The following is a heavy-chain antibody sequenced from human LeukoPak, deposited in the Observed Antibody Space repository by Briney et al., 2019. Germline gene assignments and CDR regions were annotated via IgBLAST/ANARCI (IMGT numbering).Heavy chain of an antibody. CDR2: ISSRGAFT. J-gene: IGHJ4*02. CDR1: GFTFSRHA. Sequence: GGSLRLSCAASGFTFSRHALSWLRQAPGKGLEGVSSISSRGAFTYYADSVKGRFTISRDNSKNTLYLQMNSLRAEDTAVYYCAKDRAGIVGATTACDYWGRGTLVTVSS. V-gene: IGHV3-23*01. CDR3: AKDRAGIVGATTACDY. D-gene: IGHD1-26*01.